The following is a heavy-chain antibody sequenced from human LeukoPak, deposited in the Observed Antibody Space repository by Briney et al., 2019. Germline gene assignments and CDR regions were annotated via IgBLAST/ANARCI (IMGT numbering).Heavy chain of an antibody. Sequence: SETLSLTCTVSGGSISSYYWSWIRQPPGKGLEWIGYIYYSGSTNYNPSLKSRVTISVDTSKNQFSLKLSSVTAADTAVYYCARAAPASPLDYWGQGTLVTVSS. V-gene: IGHV4-59*01. CDR2: IYYSGST. CDR1: GGSISSYY. D-gene: IGHD6-6*01. J-gene: IGHJ4*02. CDR3: ARAAPASPLDY.